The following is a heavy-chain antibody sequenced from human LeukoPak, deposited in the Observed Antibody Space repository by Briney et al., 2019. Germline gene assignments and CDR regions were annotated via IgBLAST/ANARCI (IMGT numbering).Heavy chain of an antibody. J-gene: IGHJ4*02. V-gene: IGHV3-15*01. Sequence: NSGGSLRLSCTASRFTFSRYGMHWVRQAPGKGLEWVGRIKTKIDGGTTDYAAPVKGRFTISRDNAKNSLFLQMNSLRAEDTAVYYCARDKAVGPTLLDYWGQGTLVTVSS. CDR3: ARDKAVGPTLLDY. CDR1: RFTFSRYG. CDR2: IKTKIDGGTT. D-gene: IGHD1-26*01.